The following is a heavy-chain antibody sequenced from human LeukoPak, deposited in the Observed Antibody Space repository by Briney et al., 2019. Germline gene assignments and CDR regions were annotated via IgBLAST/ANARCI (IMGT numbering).Heavy chain of an antibody. J-gene: IGHJ4*02. CDR1: GDSVNSNSYL. V-gene: IGHV4-61*01. CDR2: IYYSGTS. D-gene: IGHD3-10*01. CDR3: ARYLIRGVIFDY. Sequence: SETLSLTCNVSGDSVNSNSYLWSWIRQPPGKGLEWIGYIYYSGTSDFNPSLKGRVTISLDTSKNQFSLKLSSVTAADTAVYYCARYLIRGVIFDYWGQGTLVTVSS.